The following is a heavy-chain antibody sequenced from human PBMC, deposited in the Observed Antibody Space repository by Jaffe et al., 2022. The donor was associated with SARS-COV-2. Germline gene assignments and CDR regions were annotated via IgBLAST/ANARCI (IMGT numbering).Heavy chain of an antibody. CDR2: ISSGGGST. CDR1: GFTFSSYA. V-gene: IGHV3-64D*09. J-gene: IGHJ4*02. Sequence: EVQLVESGGGLVQVGGSLRLSCSASGFTFSSYAIHWVRQAPGKGLEYVSAISSGGGSTYYADSVKGRFTISRDNSKNTLLLQMSSLRAEDTAVYYCVKIGTGGYGSRNYFDYWGQGTLVTVSS. D-gene: IGHD5-12*01. CDR3: VKIGTGGYGSRNYFDY.